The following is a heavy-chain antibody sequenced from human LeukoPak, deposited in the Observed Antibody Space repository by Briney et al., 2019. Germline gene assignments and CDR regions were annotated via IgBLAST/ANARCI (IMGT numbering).Heavy chain of an antibody. CDR3: ARKRWLHGYFDY. CDR2: IYYSGST. J-gene: IGHJ4*02. CDR1: GGSISSYY. Sequence: SETLSLTCTVSGGSISSYYWSWIRQPPGKGLEWIGYIYYSGSTNYNPSPKSRVTISVDTSKNQFSLKLSSVTAADTAVYYCARKRWLHGYFDYWGQGTLVTVSS. V-gene: IGHV4-59*01. D-gene: IGHD5-24*01.